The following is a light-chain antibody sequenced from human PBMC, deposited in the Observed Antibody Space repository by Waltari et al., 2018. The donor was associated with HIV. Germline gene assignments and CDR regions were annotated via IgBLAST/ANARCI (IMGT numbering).Light chain of an antibody. CDR3: YSASDNNEV. J-gene: IGLJ3*02. CDR2: KDS. Sequence: SYELTQPSSVSVSPGQTARITCSGDVVTKKYARWFQQKPGQAPVLLIYKDSERPSGIPERFSGPSSGTKVTLTISGAQVEDEADYYCYSASDNNEVFGGGTKLTVL. CDR1: VVTKKY. V-gene: IGLV3-27*01.